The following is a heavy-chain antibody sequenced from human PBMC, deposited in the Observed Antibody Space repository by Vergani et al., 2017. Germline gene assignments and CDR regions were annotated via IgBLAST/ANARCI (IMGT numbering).Heavy chain of an antibody. CDR2: INHRGST. V-gene: IGHV4-34*01. D-gene: IGHD6-13*01. CDR3: ARGGQQLVPYYYYYGMDV. J-gene: IGHJ6*02. Sequence: QVQLQQWGAGLLKPSETLSLTCAVYGGSFSGYYWSWIRQPPGKGLEWVGEINHRGSTNYNPSLKSRVTISVDTSKNQFSLKLSSVTAADTAVYYCARGGQQLVPYYYYYGMDVWGQGTTVTVSS. CDR1: GGSFSGYY.